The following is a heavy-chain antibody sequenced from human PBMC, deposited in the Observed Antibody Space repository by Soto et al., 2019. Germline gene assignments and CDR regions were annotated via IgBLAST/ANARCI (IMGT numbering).Heavy chain of an antibody. J-gene: IGHJ4*02. CDR1: GFTLSRYD. D-gene: IGHD3-3*01. CDR3: TRGHPTWDGFYIDS. CDR2: IGTASNT. Sequence: EVQLVESGGGLVQPGGSLRLSCAASGFTLSRYDIHWVRQTTGRRLEWVSAIGTASNTDYAASVRGRFTISRENDKNSLYLQMNNLRAEDTAVYYCTRGHPTWDGFYIDSWGQGTLVTVSS. V-gene: IGHV3-13*01.